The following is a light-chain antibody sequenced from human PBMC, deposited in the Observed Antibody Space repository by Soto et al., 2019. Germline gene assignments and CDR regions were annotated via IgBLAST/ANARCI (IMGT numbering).Light chain of an antibody. CDR1: QSVSSN. V-gene: IGKV3-15*01. Sequence: EIMMTQSPGTLSASPGERATLSCRASQSVSSNLAWYQQKPGQAPRLLIYAVSTRATGIPARLSGSGSGTEFTLTISSLQTEDFAVYYCQQYNKWPLTFGQGTKVVIK. J-gene: IGKJ1*01. CDR3: QQYNKWPLT. CDR2: AVS.